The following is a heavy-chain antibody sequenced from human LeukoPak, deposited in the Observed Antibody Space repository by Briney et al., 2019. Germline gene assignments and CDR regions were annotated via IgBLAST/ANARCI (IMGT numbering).Heavy chain of an antibody. J-gene: IGHJ3*02. Sequence: GESLKISCKTSGYSFTDYWIGWVRQMPGKGLEWMGIIYPGDSDTRYSPSFQGQVTISADKSISTAYLQWSSLKASDTAMYYCARSSSGWSDAFDIWGQGTMVTVSS. CDR3: ARSSSGWSDAFDI. V-gene: IGHV5-51*01. CDR2: IYPGDSDT. CDR1: GYSFTDYW. D-gene: IGHD6-19*01.